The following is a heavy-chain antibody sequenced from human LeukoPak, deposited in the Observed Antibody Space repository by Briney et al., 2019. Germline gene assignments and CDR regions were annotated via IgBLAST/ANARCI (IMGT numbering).Heavy chain of an antibody. Sequence: ASVKVSCKASGYTFTSYGISWVRQAPGQGLEWMGWISAYNGNTNYAQKLQGRVTMTTDTSTSTAYMELRSLRSDDTAVYYCARDLGVTVTGPAFDIWGQGTMVTVSS. V-gene: IGHV1-18*01. CDR3: ARDLGVTVTGPAFDI. J-gene: IGHJ3*02. CDR1: GYTFTSYG. CDR2: ISAYNGNT. D-gene: IGHD3-22*01.